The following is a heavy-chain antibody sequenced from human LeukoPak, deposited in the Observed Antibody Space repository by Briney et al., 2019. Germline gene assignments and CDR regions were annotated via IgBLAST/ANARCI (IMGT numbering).Heavy chain of an antibody. CDR2: IHHSGST. J-gene: IGHJ6*03. CDR1: GGSISSSSHY. D-gene: IGHD6-19*01. Sequence: SETLSLTCTVSGGSISSSSHYCAWIRQPPGKGLEWIGSIHHSGSTYYNPSLKSRVTKSVDTSKNQFSLKLSSVTAADTAVYYCARESSGRSYYYYYYMDVWGKGTTVTVSS. CDR3: ARESSGRSYYYYYYMDV. V-gene: IGHV4-39*02.